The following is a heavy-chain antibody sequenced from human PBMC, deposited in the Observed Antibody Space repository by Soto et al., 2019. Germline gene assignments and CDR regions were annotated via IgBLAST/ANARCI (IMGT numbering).Heavy chain of an antibody. CDR3: AKLEGYSSSWTSTDY. CDR1: GFTFSSYA. D-gene: IGHD6-13*01. Sequence: GGSLRLSCAASGFTFSSYAMSWVRQAPGKGLEWVSAISGSGGSTYYADSVKGRFTISRDNSKNTLYLQMNSLRAEDTAVYYCAKLEGYSSSWTSTDYWGQGTLVTVSS. CDR2: ISGSGGST. J-gene: IGHJ4*02. V-gene: IGHV3-23*01.